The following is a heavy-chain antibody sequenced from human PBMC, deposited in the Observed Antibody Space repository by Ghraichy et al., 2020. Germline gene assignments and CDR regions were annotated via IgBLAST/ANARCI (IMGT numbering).Heavy chain of an antibody. D-gene: IGHD6-13*01. CDR2: IYYSGST. CDR1: GGSISSYY. CDR3: ASSRSWSYYYYYGMDV. Sequence: SETLSLTCTVSGGSISSYYWSWIRQPPGKGLEWIGYIYYSGSTNYNPSLKSRVTISVDTSKNQFSLKLSSVTAADTAVYYCASSRSWSYYYYYGMDVWGQGTTVTVSS. V-gene: IGHV4-59*01. J-gene: IGHJ6*02.